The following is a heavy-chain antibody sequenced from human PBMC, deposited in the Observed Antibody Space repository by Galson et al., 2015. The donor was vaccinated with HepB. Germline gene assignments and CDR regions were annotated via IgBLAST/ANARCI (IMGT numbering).Heavy chain of an antibody. CDR1: GFTFSSYG. D-gene: IGHD2-2*01. CDR2: ISYDGSNK. CDR3: AKDFVGNETHCSSTSCYPGY. Sequence: SLRLSCAASGFTFSSYGMHWVRQAPGKGLEWVAVISYDGSNKYYADSVKGRFTISRDNSKNTLYLQMNSLRAEDTAVYYCAKDFVGNETHCSSTSCYPGYWGQGTLVTVSS. V-gene: IGHV3-30*18. J-gene: IGHJ4*02.